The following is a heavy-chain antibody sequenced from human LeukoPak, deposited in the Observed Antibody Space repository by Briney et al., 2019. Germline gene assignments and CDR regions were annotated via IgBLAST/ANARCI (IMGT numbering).Heavy chain of an antibody. D-gene: IGHD4-17*01. CDR3: ARRGRPYGDPFDY. Sequence: GESLKISCKGSGYSFTSYWIGWVRQMPGKGLEWMGIIYPGDSDTRYSPSFQGQVTTSADKSISTAYLQWSSLKASDTAMYYCARRGRPYGDPFDYWGQGTLVTVSS. CDR1: GYSFTSYW. CDR2: IYPGDSDT. J-gene: IGHJ4*02. V-gene: IGHV5-51*01.